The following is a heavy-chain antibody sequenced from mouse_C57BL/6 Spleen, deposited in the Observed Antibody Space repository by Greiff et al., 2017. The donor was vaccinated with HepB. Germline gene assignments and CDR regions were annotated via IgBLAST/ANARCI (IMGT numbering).Heavy chain of an antibody. V-gene: IGHV2-9-1*01. J-gene: IGHJ1*03. CDR1: GFSLTSYA. CDR3: AREDYGSSYWYFDV. Sequence: VKLVESGPGLVAPSQSLSITCTVSGFSLTSYAISWVRQPPGKGLEWLGVIWTGGGTNYNSALKSRLSISKDNSKSQVFLKMNSLQTDDTARYYCAREDYGSSYWYFDVWGTGTTVTVSS. CDR2: IWTGGGT. D-gene: IGHD1-1*01.